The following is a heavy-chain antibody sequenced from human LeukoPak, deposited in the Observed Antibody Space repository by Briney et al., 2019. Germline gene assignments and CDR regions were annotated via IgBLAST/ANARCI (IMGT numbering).Heavy chain of an antibody. J-gene: IGHJ3*02. CDR3: ATDYRDFSSGWYGDAFDI. CDR1: GYTLTELS. V-gene: IGHV1-24*01. CDR2: FDPEDGET. D-gene: IGHD6-19*01. Sequence: GASVKVSCKVSGYTLTELSMHWVRQAPGKGLEWMGGFDPEDGETIYAQKFQGRVTMTEDTSTDTAYMELSSLRSEDTAVYYCATDYRDFSSGWYGDAFDIWGQGTMVTVSS.